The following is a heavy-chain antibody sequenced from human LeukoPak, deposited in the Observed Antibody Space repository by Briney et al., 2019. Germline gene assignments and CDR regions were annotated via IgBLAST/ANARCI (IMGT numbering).Heavy chain of an antibody. J-gene: IGHJ4*02. CDR2: IKQDGSEK. Sequence: GGSLRLSCAASGFTFSSYWMSWVRQAPGKGLEWVANIKQDGSEKYYVDSVKGRFTISRDNAKNSLYLQMNSLRAEDTAVYYCASFYGSGSYYPYFDYWGQGTLVTVPS. V-gene: IGHV3-7*03. CDR1: GFTFSSYW. CDR3: ASFYGSGSYYPYFDY. D-gene: IGHD3-10*01.